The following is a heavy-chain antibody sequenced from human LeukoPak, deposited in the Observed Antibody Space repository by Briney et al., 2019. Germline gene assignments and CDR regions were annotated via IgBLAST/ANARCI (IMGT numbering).Heavy chain of an antibody. V-gene: IGHV4-39*01. CDR2: IYYSGST. Sequence: KASETLSLTCTVSGGSISSSNYYWGWIRQPPGKGLEWIGSIYYSGSTYYNPSPKSRVTISVDTSKNQFSLKLSSVTAADTAVYYCARIKRSYYYHVDVWGKGTTVTVSS. CDR1: GGSISSSNYY. CDR3: ARIKRSYYYHVDV. D-gene: IGHD1-1*01. J-gene: IGHJ6*03.